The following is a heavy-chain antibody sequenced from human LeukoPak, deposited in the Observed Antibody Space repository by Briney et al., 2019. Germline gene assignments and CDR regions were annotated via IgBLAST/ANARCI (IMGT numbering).Heavy chain of an antibody. V-gene: IGHV3-21*01. Sequence: KPGGSLRLSCAASGFTFSSYSMNWVRQAPGKGLEWVSSITSSSTYIHYADSVKGRFTISRDNAKNSLYLQMNSPRAEDTAVYYCARTTSGATFSDYYYYHMDVWGKGTTVTVSS. J-gene: IGHJ6*03. CDR3: ARTTSGATFSDYYYYHMDV. CDR1: GFTFSSYS. D-gene: IGHD1-26*01. CDR2: ITSSSTYI.